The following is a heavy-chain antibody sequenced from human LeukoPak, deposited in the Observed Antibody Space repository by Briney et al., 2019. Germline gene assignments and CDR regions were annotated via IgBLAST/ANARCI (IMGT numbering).Heavy chain of an antibody. CDR3: ARQGYCSSTSCRGYYFDY. J-gene: IGHJ4*02. CDR1: GGSISSSSYY. V-gene: IGHV4-39*01. CDR2: IYYTGST. Sequence: SETLSLTCIVSGGSISSSSYYWGWIRQPPGKGLEWIGSIYYTGSTYYNPSLKSRVTISVDTSKNQFSLKLSSVTAADTAVYYCARQGYCSSTSCRGYYFDYWGQGTLVTVSS. D-gene: IGHD2-2*01.